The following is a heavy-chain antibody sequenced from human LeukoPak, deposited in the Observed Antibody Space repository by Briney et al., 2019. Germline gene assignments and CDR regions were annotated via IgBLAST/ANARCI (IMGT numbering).Heavy chain of an antibody. CDR3: ARYKGRYYYDSNFDY. Sequence: SEALSLTCTVSGGSISSYYWSWIRQPPGKGLEWIGYIYYSGSTNYNPSLKSRVTISVDTSKNQFSLKLSSVTAADTAVYYRARYKGRYYYDSNFDYWGQGTLVTVSS. D-gene: IGHD3-22*01. CDR1: GGSISSYY. J-gene: IGHJ4*02. V-gene: IGHV4-59*01. CDR2: IYYSGST.